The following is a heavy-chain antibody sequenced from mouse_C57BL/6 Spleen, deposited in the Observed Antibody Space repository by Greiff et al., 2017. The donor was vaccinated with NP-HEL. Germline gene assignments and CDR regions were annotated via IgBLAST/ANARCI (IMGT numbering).Heavy chain of an antibody. CDR3: NHYDRCGMDY. J-gene: IGHJ4*01. V-gene: IGHV14-4*01. CDR2: IDPENGDT. CDR1: GFNIKDDY. Sequence: VQLQQSGAELVRPGASVKLSCTASGFNIKDDYMHWVKQRPEQGLEWIGWIDPENGDTEYASKFQGKATITADTSSTTAYLQLSSLTSEDTAVSCCNHYDRCGMDYWGQGTSVTVSA. D-gene: IGHD2-4*01.